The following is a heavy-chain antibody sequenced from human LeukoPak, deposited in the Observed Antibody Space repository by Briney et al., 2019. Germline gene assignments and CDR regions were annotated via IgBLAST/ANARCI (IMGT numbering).Heavy chain of an antibody. CDR2: IYYSGST. V-gene: IGHV4-39*07. CDR3: ARGTYCSSTSCLLFDP. CDR1: GGSISSSSYY. Sequence: SETLSLTCTVSGGSISSSSYYWGWIRQPPGKGLEWIGSIYYSGSTYYNPSLKSRVTISVDTSKNQFSLKLSSVTAADTAVYYCARGTYCSSTSCLLFDPWGQGTLVTVSS. D-gene: IGHD2-2*01. J-gene: IGHJ5*02.